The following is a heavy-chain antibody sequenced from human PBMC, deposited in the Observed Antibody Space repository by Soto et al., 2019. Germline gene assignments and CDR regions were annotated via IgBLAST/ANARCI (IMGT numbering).Heavy chain of an antibody. CDR2: IHHGGTT. J-gene: IGHJ5*01. Sequence: SETLSLTCGVSGYSIRSAFYWGWTRQPPGKGLEWIGSIHHGGTTYYNPSFNSRVTISIDTSRNHFSLKLTSVTAADTAVYFCARGDSSGYDHSWFDSWGQGTLVTVSS. D-gene: IGHD3-22*01. V-gene: IGHV4-38-2*01. CDR1: GYSIRSAFY. CDR3: ARGDSSGYDHSWFDS.